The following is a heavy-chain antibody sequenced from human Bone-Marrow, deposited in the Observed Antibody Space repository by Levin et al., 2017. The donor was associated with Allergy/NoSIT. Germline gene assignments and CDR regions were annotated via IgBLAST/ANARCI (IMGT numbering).Heavy chain of an antibody. Sequence: GGSLRLSCAASGFTFSSYAMSWVRQAPGKGLEWVSSISGSGTITHYAESVKVRFTISRDISKNMLHLQMNSLRAEDTAIYFCAKEGLAVAGYYFDSWGQGTLVTVSS. J-gene: IGHJ4*02. CDR2: ISGSGTIT. CDR1: GFTFSSYA. D-gene: IGHD6-19*01. CDR3: AKEGLAVAGYYFDS. V-gene: IGHV3-23*01.